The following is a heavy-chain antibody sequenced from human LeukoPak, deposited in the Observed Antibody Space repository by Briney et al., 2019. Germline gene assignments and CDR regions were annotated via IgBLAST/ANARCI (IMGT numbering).Heavy chain of an antibody. J-gene: IGHJ4*02. D-gene: IGHD6-19*01. V-gene: IGHV1-2*06. CDR3: AQYSSGWYLY. Sequence: GASVKVSCKASGYTFTDSYIHWVRQAPGQGLEWMGRINPNSGDPNYPQNFQGRVTMTRDTSISTAYMELSSLRSEDTAVYYCAQYSSGWYLYWGQGTLVTVSS. CDR1: GYTFTDSY. CDR2: INPNSGDP.